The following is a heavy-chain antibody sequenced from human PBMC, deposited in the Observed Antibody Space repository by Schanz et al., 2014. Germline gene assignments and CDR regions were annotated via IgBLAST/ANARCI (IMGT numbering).Heavy chain of an antibody. CDR2: VSRSTPDI. D-gene: IGHD5-12*01. CDR1: GFSFTTYA. Sequence: EVHLVESGGGLVQPGGSLRLSCASSGFSFTTYAMSWVRQAPGKGLEWVSYVSRSTPDIYYADSVKGRFTISRDNAKNTLFLQMNSLRAEDTAVYYCARKVVATIGGYYDNWGQGTLVTVSS. V-gene: IGHV3-23*04. CDR3: ARKVVATIGGYYDN. J-gene: IGHJ4*02.